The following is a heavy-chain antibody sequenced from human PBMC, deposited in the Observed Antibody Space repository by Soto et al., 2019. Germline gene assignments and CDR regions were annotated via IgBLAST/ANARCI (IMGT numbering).Heavy chain of an antibody. J-gene: IGHJ5*02. CDR2: ISARGVRS. Sequence: EVQLLEYGGDLVQPGGSLRLACAASGFSFSSYAMVWVRQAPGKGLEWVSVISARGVRSYFADSVKGRFTIYGDNSKNVFSLEMNRLRDEDTAIYFCAKGASESRATVDRWGQGTLVLVSS. CDR1: GFSFSSYA. D-gene: IGHD2-2*01. CDR3: AKGASESRATVDR. V-gene: IGHV3-23*01.